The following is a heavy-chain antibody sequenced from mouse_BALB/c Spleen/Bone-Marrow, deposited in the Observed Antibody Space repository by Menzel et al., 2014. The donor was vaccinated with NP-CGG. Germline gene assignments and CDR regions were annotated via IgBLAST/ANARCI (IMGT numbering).Heavy chain of an antibody. V-gene: IGHV1-4*01. CDR1: GYTFTDYT. Sequence: QVQLKESGAELASPGASVKMSCKASGYTFTDYTIQWVKQRPGQGLEWIGYVNPRSGYANYNQKFKDKATLTADKSSSTAFMQLSSLTSEDSAVYYCARPKGFALDYWGQGTALTVPS. J-gene: IGHJ2*01. CDR2: VNPRSGYA. CDR3: ARPKGFALDY.